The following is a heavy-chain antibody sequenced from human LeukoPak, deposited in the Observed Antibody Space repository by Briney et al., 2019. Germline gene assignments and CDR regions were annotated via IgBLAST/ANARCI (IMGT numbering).Heavy chain of an antibody. CDR3: ASPIATDGLDY. CDR1: GFTFSSYT. CDR2: ISSAGTYI. D-gene: IGHD6-13*01. Sequence: GGSLRLSCAASGFTFSSYTMNWVRQAPGKGLELFSSISSAGTYIYYADSVKGRFTISRDNAKNSLYLQMNSLRAEDTAVYYCASPIATDGLDYWGQGTLVTVSS. V-gene: IGHV3-21*01. J-gene: IGHJ4*02.